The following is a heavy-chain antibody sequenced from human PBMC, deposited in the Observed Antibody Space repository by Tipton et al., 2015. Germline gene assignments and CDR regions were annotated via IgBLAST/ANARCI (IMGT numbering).Heavy chain of an antibody. CDR3: ARLCRLASTDFDY. Sequence: TLSLTCTVSGGSISSTSYYWGWIRQPPGKGLERIGSIYYSGSTYYNPTLKSRVPISVDTSKNQFSLKLSSVTAADTAVYYCARLCRLASTDFDYWGQGTLVTVSS. J-gene: IGHJ4*02. D-gene: IGHD6-25*01. CDR2: IYYSGST. V-gene: IGHV4-39*01. CDR1: GGSISSTSYY.